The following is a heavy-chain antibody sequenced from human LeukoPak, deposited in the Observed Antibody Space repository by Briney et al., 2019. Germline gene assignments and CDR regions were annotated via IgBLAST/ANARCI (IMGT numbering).Heavy chain of an antibody. Sequence: SETLSLTCTVSGGSISSSSYYRGWIRQPAGKGLEWIGRIYTSGSTNYNPSLKSRVTMSVDTSKNQFSLKLSSVTAADTAVYYCARDLSIAAAGAFGYFDYWGQGTLVTVSS. V-gene: IGHV4-61*02. CDR2: IYTSGST. CDR1: GGSISSSSYY. D-gene: IGHD6-13*01. J-gene: IGHJ4*02. CDR3: ARDLSIAAAGAFGYFDY.